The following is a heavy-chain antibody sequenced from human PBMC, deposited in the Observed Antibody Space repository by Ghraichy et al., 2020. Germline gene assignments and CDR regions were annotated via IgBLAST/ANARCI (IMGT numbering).Heavy chain of an antibody. CDR1: EFTFSSYA. CDR2: ISGSGGST. CDR3: ARGRDYGDYEFFQH. D-gene: IGHD4-17*01. V-gene: IGHV3-23*01. J-gene: IGHJ1*01. Sequence: GESLNISCAGSEFTFSSYAMNWVRQAPGKGLEWVSAISGSGGSTYYADSVRGRFTISRDNSKNTLYLLLYSLRAEDTAVYYCARGRDYGDYEFFQHWGQGTLVTVSS.